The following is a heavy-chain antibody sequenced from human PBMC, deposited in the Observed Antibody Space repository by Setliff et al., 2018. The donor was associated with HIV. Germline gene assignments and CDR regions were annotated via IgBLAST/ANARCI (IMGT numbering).Heavy chain of an antibody. Sequence: PGGSLRLSCATSGLTFSNCGMHWVRQAPGKGLEWVASIRSDGSNKYYADSVTGRFTISRDDSKNTLYLQMNSLRAEDTAVYYCAREGNWGEGDYYYMDVWGKGTTVTVSS. CDR2: IRSDGSNK. J-gene: IGHJ6*03. V-gene: IGHV3-30*02. D-gene: IGHD7-27*01. CDR3: AREGNWGEGDYYYMDV. CDR1: GLTFSNCG.